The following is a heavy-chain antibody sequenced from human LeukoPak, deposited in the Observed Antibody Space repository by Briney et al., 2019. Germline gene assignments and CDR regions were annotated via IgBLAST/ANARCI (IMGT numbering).Heavy chain of an antibody. CDR1: GFTFSSYS. D-gene: IGHD3-16*02. CDR2: IKQDGSEK. Sequence: GGSLRLSCAASGFTFSSYSMNWVRQAPGKGLEWVANIKQDGSEKYYVDSVKGRFTISRDNAKNSLYLQMNSLRAEDTAVYYCARDSLRAWAWGQGTLVTVSS. CDR3: ARDSLRAWA. V-gene: IGHV3-7*01. J-gene: IGHJ5*02.